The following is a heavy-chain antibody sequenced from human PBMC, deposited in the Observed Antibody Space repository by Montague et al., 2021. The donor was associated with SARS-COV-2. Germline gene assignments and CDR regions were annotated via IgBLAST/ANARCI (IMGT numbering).Heavy chain of an antibody. J-gene: IGHJ4*02. V-gene: IGHV3-23*01. CDR3: VTDGGDDYNNLEL. D-gene: IGHD5-24*01. CDR1: GFPFSTYA. CDR2: IGNDAGADGGGT. Sequence: SRRLSCAASGFPFSTYAMSWVRQAPGKGLEWVSAIGNDAGADGGGTYYADSVKGRFTISRDNSKSTLFLQMNSLRPEDTALYYCVTDGGDDYNNLELWGQGTLVTVSS.